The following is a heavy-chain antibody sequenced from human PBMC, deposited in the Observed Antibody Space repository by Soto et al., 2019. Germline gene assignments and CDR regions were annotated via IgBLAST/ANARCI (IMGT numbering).Heavy chain of an antibody. V-gene: IGHV4-34*01. D-gene: IGHD3-3*01. CDR3: ARAPYYDFWSGSQPYYYSCMDV. J-gene: IGHJ6*02. CDR1: GGSFSGYY. Sequence: SETLSLTCAVYGGSFSGYYWSWIRQPPGKGLEWIGEINHSGSTNYNPSLKSRVTISVDTSKNQFSLKLSSVTAADTAVYYCARAPYYDFWSGSQPYYYSCMDVWGQGTTVSVSS. CDR2: INHSGST.